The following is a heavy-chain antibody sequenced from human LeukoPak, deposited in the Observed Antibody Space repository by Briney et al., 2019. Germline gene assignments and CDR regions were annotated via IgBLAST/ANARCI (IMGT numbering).Heavy chain of an antibody. Sequence: ASVEVSCKASGYTFTSYGISWVRQAPGQGLEWMGWISAYNGNTNYAQKLQGRVTMTTDTSTSTAYMELRSLRSDDTAVYYCARGYCSSTSCYFFAFDIWGQGTMVTVSS. CDR1: GYTFTSYG. J-gene: IGHJ3*02. CDR3: ARGYCSSTSCYFFAFDI. CDR2: ISAYNGNT. D-gene: IGHD2-2*01. V-gene: IGHV1-18*01.